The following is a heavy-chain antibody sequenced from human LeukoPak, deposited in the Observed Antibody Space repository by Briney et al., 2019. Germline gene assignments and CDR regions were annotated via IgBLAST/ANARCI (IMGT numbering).Heavy chain of an antibody. Sequence: GGSLRLSCAASGFTFSSYWMSWVRQAPGKGLMWVSQINSGGSATSCADPVKGRCTISRDNAKNMLYLEMNSLRVEDTAVYFCTRDHGLDVWGQGTTVTVSS. CDR1: GFTFSSYW. J-gene: IGHJ6*02. V-gene: IGHV3-74*01. CDR2: INSGGSAT. CDR3: TRDHGLDV.